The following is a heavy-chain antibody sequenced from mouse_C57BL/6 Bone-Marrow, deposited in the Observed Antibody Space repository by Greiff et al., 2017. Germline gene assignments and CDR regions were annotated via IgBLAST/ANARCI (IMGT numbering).Heavy chain of an antibody. CDR3: AREGRDGNGFAY. V-gene: IGHV1-18*01. D-gene: IGHD2-1*01. CDR2: INPNNGGT. Sequence: VQLKESGPELVKPGASVKIPCKASGYTFTDYNMDWVKQSHGKSLEWIGDINPNNGGTIYNQKFKGKATLTVDKSSSTAYMELRSLTSEDTAVYYGAREGRDGNGFAYWGQGTLVTVSA. CDR1: GYTFTDYN. J-gene: IGHJ3*01.